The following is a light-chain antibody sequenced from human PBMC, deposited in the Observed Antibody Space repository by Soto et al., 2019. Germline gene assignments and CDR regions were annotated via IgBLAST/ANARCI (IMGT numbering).Light chain of an antibody. J-gene: IGLJ3*02. V-gene: IGLV1-40*01. CDR1: NSNIGAGYD. CDR2: GNS. CDR3: QSYDSGQSGHVL. Sequence: QSVLTQPPSVSGAPGQRVTISCTGNNSNIGAGYDVLWYQQLPGTAPRLLIYGNSNRPSGVPDRFAGSESGTSASVVITGLQADDEADYYCQSYDSGQSGHVLFGGGTKLTVL.